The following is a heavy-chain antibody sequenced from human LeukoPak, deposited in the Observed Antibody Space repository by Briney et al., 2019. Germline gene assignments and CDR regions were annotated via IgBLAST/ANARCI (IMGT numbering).Heavy chain of an antibody. CDR3: ARAKTGGDYVRAFDI. D-gene: IGHD4-17*01. Sequence: PGGSLRLSCAASGFTFNSYVIQWVRQAPDKGLEWVAFTWSDGSEKFYTDSVKGRFTISRDNSKNKVYLQMNSLRAEDTAVYYSARAKTGGDYVRAFDIWGQGTMVTVSS. J-gene: IGHJ3*02. CDR2: TWSDGSEK. V-gene: IGHV3-33*01. CDR1: GFTFNSYV.